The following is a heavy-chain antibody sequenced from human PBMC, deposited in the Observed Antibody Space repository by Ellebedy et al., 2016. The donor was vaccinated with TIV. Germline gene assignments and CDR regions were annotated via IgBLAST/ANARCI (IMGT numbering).Heavy chain of an antibody. Sequence: MPSETLSLTCAVSGGSTISPNWWTWVRQPPGKGLQWIGEIYHNGGTNYNPSLKSRITISVDTSKNQFSLMLSSVTAADTAVYYCARLLPVRDCSGDYCYRDAFDIWGQGTMVTVSS. V-gene: IGHV4-4*02. J-gene: IGHJ3*02. CDR1: GGSTISPNW. CDR2: IYHNGGT. D-gene: IGHD2-15*01. CDR3: ARLLPVRDCSGDYCYRDAFDI.